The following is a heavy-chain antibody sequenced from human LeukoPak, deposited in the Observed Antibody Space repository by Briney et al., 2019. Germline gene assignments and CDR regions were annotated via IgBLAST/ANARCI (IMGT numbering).Heavy chain of an antibody. D-gene: IGHD6-19*01. V-gene: IGHV3-23*01. J-gene: IGHJ4*02. Sequence: PGGSLRLSCAPSGLTSSTMPLSGVRQAPGKGLEWVSAIRSNGETAYNVASVKGRFTISRDKARPTLYLQMNSLRVEDTAIYYCAKGLVVDDAVSTPGGRGTLVTVSS. CDR1: GLTSSTMP. CDR2: IRSNGETA. CDR3: AKGLVVDDAVSTP.